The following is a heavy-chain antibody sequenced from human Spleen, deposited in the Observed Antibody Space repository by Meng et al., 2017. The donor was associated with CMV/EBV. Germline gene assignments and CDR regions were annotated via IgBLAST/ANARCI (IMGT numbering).Heavy chain of an antibody. CDR2: ISVYTDNT. J-gene: IGHJ4*02. D-gene: IGHD6-6*01. V-gene: IGHV1-18*01. CDR1: GYTFTSYG. CDR3: ARDSPSLYSSSPGIDF. Sequence: ASVKVSCKTSGYTFTSYGISWVRQAPGQGLEWMGWISVYTDNTSSAQKYQGRLTMTTDTSTSTAYMEVRSLRSDDTAVYYCARDSPSLYSSSPGIDFWGQGTRVTVSS.